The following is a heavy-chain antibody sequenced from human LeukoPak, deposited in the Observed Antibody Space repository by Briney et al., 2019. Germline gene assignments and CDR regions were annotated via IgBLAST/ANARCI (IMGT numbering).Heavy chain of an antibody. J-gene: IGHJ4*02. Sequence: GGSLRLSCAASGFTFSSYAMSWVRQVPGKGLEWVSAISGSGGSTYYADSVKGRFTISRDNSKNTLYLQMNSLRAEDTAVYYCAKGYSGYDYYFDYWGQGTLVTVSS. V-gene: IGHV3-23*01. CDR1: GFTFSSYA. CDR2: ISGSGGST. D-gene: IGHD5-12*01. CDR3: AKGYSGYDYYFDY.